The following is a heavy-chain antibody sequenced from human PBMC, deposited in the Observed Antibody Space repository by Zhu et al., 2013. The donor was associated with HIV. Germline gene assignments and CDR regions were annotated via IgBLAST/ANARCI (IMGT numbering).Heavy chain of an antibody. CDR2: IIPIFGTA. CDR3: ARDIVVVPAASHYYYYGMDV. V-gene: IGHV1-69*01. D-gene: IGHD2-2*01. CDR1: GGTFSSYA. Sequence: QVQLVQSGAEVKKPGSSVKVSCKASGGTFSSYAISWVRQAPGQGLEWMGGIIPIFGTANYAQKFQGRVTITADESTSTAYMELSSLRSEDTAVYYCARDIVVVPAASHYYYYGMDVWGQGTTVTVSS. J-gene: IGHJ6*02.